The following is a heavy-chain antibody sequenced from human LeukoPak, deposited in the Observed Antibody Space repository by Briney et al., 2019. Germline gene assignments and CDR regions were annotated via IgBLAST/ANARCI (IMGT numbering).Heavy chain of an antibody. CDR2: INQEGSET. V-gene: IGHV3-7*03. D-gene: IGHD3-9*01. CDR1: GFTFSTYW. Sequence: GGSLRLSCAASGFTFSTYWMTWVRQAPGKGLEWVANINQEGSETYYVDSVKGRFTISRDNAKNSLYLQMNSLRADDTAVYYCVKDHGWLLYSWGQGTLVTVSS. CDR3: VKDHGWLLYS. J-gene: IGHJ4*02.